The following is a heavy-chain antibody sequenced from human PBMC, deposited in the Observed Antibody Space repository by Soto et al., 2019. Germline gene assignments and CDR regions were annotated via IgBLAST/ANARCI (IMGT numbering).Heavy chain of an antibody. CDR2: INPNSGGT. J-gene: IGHJ5*02. CDR3: ARTRPGIAVAGAPPYNWFDP. D-gene: IGHD6-19*01. Sequence: SVKVSCKASGYTFTGYYMHWVRQAPGQGLEWMGWINPNSGGTNYAQKFQGWVTMTRDTSISTAYMELSRLRSDDTAVYYCARTRPGIAVAGAPPYNWFDPWGQGTLVTVSS. V-gene: IGHV1-2*04. CDR1: GYTFTGYY.